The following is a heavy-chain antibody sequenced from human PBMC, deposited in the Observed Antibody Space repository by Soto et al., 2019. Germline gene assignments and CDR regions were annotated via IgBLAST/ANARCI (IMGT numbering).Heavy chain of an antibody. CDR3: ACGESMLPSILTSPLDF. D-gene: IGHD2-15*01. V-gene: IGHV4-30-4*01. CDR2: IYYSGKT. Sequence: QVQLRESGPGLVKPSQTLSLTCTVSGDTIYSDNYYWTWIRQPPGRGLELIAYIYYSGKTYYNPSLTSRTIISVDTSTNHCSLRLSSVTAADTAVYFCACGESMLPSILTSPLDFWGQGILVTVSS. CDR1: GDTIYSDNYY. J-gene: IGHJ4*02.